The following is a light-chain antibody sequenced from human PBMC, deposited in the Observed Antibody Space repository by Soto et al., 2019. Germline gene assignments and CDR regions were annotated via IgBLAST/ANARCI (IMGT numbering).Light chain of an antibody. CDR2: LGS. J-gene: IGKJ1*01. CDR3: MQALQTPWT. V-gene: IGKV2-28*01. CDR1: HSLLHSNGYNY. Sequence: DLVMTQSPLSLPVTPGEPASISCRSSHSLLHSNGYNYLDWYLQKPGQSPQLLIYLGSNRASGVPDRFSSSGSATDFTLKISRVETEDVGVYYCMQALQTPWTCGQGTKVEIK.